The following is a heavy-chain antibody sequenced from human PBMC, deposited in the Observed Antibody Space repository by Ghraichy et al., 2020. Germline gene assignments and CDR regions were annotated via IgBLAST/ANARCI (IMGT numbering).Heavy chain of an antibody. J-gene: IGHJ4*02. V-gene: IGHV3-23*01. Sequence: LSLTCAASGFTFNKFAVTWVRQAPGKGLEWVSAISAGGDSTYYADSVKGRFAISRDNSKNTLYLQMNSLRAEDTAVYYCAKTPYSSGYYHSDYWGPGTLVTVSS. D-gene: IGHD3-22*01. CDR1: GFTFNKFA. CDR3: AKTPYSSGYYHSDY. CDR2: ISAGGDST.